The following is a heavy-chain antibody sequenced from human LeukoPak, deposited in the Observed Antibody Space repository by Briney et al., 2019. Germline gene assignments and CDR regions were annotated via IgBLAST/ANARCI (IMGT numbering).Heavy chain of an antibody. CDR2: IWYDGSNK. CDR1: GFTFSSYA. CDR3: ASDSSGDYYYYMDV. V-gene: IGHV3-33*08. D-gene: IGHD3-22*01. J-gene: IGHJ6*03. Sequence: PGRSLRLSCAASGFTFSSYAMHWVRQAPGKGLEWVAVIWYDGSNKYYADSVKGRFTISRDNSKNTLYLQMNSLRAEDTAVYYCASDSSGDYYYYMDVWGKGTTVTVSS.